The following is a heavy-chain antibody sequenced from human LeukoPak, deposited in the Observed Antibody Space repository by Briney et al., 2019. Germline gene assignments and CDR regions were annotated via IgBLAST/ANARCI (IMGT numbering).Heavy chain of an antibody. D-gene: IGHD2-15*01. V-gene: IGHV4-59*12. CDR1: GGSISSYY. CDR3: ARDCSGGSCYGGDYYFDY. J-gene: IGHJ4*02. CDR2: IYYSGST. Sequence: PSETLSLTCTVSGGSISSYYWSWIRQPPGKGLEWIGYIYYSGSTNYNPSLKSRVTISVDTSKNQFSLHLNSVTPEDTAVYYCARDCSGGSCYGGDYYFDYWGQGTLVAVSS.